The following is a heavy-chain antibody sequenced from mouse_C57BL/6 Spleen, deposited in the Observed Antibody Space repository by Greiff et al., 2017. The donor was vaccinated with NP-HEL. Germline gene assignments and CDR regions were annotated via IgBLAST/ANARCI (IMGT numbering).Heavy chain of an antibody. V-gene: IGHV1-19*01. CDR2: INPYNGGT. CDR3: ARSDGYGKGSYYFDY. D-gene: IGHD2-1*01. Sequence: EVQLQQSGPVLVKPGASVKMSCKASGYTFTDYYMNWVKQSHGKSLEWIGVINPYNGGTSYNQKFKGKATLTVDKSSSTAYMELNSLTSEDSAVYYCARSDGYGKGSYYFDYWGQGTTLTVSS. J-gene: IGHJ2*01. CDR1: GYTFTDYY.